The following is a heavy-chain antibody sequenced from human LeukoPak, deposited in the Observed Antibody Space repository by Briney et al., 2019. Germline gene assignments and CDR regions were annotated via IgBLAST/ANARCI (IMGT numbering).Heavy chain of an antibody. CDR2: ISYDGTSQ. J-gene: IGHJ6*02. V-gene: IGHV3-30*04. CDR1: GFTFSSYA. D-gene: IGHD3-22*01. CDR3: ARDSHDSSGYYIYYYYGMDV. Sequence: GGSLRLSCAASGFTFSSYAMDWVRQAPGKGLEWVALISYDGTSQHYADSVKGRFTISRDNAKNSLYLQMNSLRAEDTAVYYCARDSHDSSGYYIYYYYGMDVWGQGTTVTVSS.